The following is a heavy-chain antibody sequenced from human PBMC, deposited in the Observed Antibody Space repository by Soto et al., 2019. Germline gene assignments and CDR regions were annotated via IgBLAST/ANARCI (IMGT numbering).Heavy chain of an antibody. CDR3: ARDGRETSGMDV. CDR2: IYYRGST. J-gene: IGHJ6*02. V-gene: IGHV4-59*11. Sequence: SETLSLTCTVSGGSISSHYWSWVRQAPGKGLEWIGHIYYRGSTSYNPSLRSRSTISVDTSNNQFSLKLNSVTTADTAVYYCARDGRETSGMDVWGQGTKVTVSS. D-gene: IGHD1-26*01. CDR1: GGSISSHY.